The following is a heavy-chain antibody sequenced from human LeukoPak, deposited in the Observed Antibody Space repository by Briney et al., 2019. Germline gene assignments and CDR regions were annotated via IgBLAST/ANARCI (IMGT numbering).Heavy chain of an antibody. Sequence: GASVKVSCKASGYTFTSYYMHWVRQASGQGLEWMGIINPSGGSTSYAQKFQGRVTMTRDMSTSTVYMELSSLRSEDTAVYYCAREDGSGRIFDYWGQGTLVTVSS. V-gene: IGHV1-46*01. CDR3: AREDGSGRIFDY. J-gene: IGHJ4*02. CDR1: GYTFTSYY. D-gene: IGHD3-10*01. CDR2: INPSGGST.